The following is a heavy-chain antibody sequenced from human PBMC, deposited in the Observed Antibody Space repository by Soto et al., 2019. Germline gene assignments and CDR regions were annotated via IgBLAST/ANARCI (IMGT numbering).Heavy chain of an antibody. CDR2: IIPIFGTA. J-gene: IGHJ4*02. CDR1: GGTFSSYA. D-gene: IGHD2-2*02. CDR3: ARGRYQLLYNYFDY. V-gene: IGHV1-69*13. Sequence: ASVKVSCKASGGTFSSYAISWVRQAPGQGLEWMGGIIPIFGTANYAQKFQGRVTITADESTSTAYMELSSLRSEDTAVYYCARGRYQLLYNYFDYWGQGTLVTVSS.